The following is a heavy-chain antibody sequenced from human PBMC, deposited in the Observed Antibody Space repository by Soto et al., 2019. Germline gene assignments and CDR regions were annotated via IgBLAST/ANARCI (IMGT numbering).Heavy chain of an antibody. CDR3: ARGLSYSGSYHGDY. D-gene: IGHD1-26*01. CDR2: IYDSGST. V-gene: IGHV4-59*01. Sequence: SETLSLTCTVSGGSIISYYWSWIRQPPGKGLEWIGYIYDSGSTSYNPSLKSRVTISVDTSKNQFSLKLSSVTAADTAVYYCARGLSYSGSYHGDYWGQGTQVTVSS. J-gene: IGHJ4*02. CDR1: GGSIISYY.